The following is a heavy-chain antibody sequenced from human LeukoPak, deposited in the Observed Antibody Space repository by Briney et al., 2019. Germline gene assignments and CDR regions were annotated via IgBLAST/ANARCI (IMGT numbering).Heavy chain of an antibody. CDR2: INPNSGGT. J-gene: IGHJ4*02. CDR3: ASTVVVISSFDY. CDR1: GYTFTGYY. Sequence: ASVKVSCKASGYTFTGYYMHWVRQAPGQGLEWMGWINPNSGGTNYALKFQGRVTMTRDTSISTAYMELSRLRSDDTAVYYCASTVVVISSFDYWGQGTLVTVSS. D-gene: IGHD3-22*01. V-gene: IGHV1-2*02.